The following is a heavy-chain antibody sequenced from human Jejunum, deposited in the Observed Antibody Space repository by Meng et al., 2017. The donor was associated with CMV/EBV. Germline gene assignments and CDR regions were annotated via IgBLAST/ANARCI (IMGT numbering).Heavy chain of an antibody. CDR3: GRGVGYFDPRFDP. J-gene: IGHJ5*02. CDR2: INKKSGKK. V-gene: IGHV1-2*02. Sequence: ERKEKGQGREWRGWINKKSGKKKKEKRIKGRESMTRETNITKDYMEMSRLTSEDTEVYYCGRGVGYFDPRFDPWGQGTLVTVSS. D-gene: IGHD3-9*01.